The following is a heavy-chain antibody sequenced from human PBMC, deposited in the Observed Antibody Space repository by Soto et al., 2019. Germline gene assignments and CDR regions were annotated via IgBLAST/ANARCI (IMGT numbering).Heavy chain of an antibody. V-gene: IGHV3-23*01. J-gene: IGHJ4*02. Sequence: GGSLRLSCAASGFTFSSYAMSWVRQAPGKGLEWVSAISGSGGSTYYADSVKGRFTISRDNAKNSLYLQMNSLRAEDTAVYYCARDYYDSSGYLAPLDYWGQGTLVTVS. D-gene: IGHD3-22*01. CDR1: GFTFSSYA. CDR2: ISGSGGST. CDR3: ARDYYDSSGYLAPLDY.